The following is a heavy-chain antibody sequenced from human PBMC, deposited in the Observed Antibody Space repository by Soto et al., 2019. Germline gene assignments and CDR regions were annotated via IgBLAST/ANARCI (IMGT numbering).Heavy chain of an antibody. CDR1: GYSFNDYW. Sequence: PGESLTISCQGSGYSFNDYWIGWVRNMTGEGLGWMRRISPCYTQARHSPSIQVQVCITVDKSRSPAYLHWSSLRASDTVLYSCARGITGISHPYHFDLWGQGTLVAVSS. V-gene: IGHV5-51*01. CDR3: ARGITGISHPYHFDL. CDR2: ISPCYTQA. J-gene: IGHJ4*02. D-gene: IGHD1-1*01.